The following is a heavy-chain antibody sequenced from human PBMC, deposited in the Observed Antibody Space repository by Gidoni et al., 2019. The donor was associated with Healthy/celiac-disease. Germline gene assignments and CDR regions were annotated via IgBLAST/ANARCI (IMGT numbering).Heavy chain of an antibody. CDR3: ARSRYRGGAFDI. D-gene: IGHD1-1*01. CDR2: IYYSGST. Sequence: QVQLQESGPGLVKPSETLSLTCTVSGGSISSYYWSWIRRPPGKGLEWIGYIYYSGSTNYNPSLKSRVTISVDTSKNQFSLKLSSVTAADTAVYYCARSRYRGGAFDIWGQGTMVTVSS. CDR1: GGSISSYY. J-gene: IGHJ3*02. V-gene: IGHV4-59*01.